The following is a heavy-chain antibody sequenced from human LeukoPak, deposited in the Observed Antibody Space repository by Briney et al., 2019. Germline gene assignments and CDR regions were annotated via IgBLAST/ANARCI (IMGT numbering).Heavy chain of an antibody. J-gene: IGHJ3*02. V-gene: IGHV3-64D*06. CDR3: VKDHDWGAFHI. D-gene: IGHD7-27*01. Sequence: PGGSLRLSCSASVFTFSTYAMHWVPQAPGKGVEYVSGISSNGGSTYYADSVKGRFTISRDNSKNTLYLQMSSLRPEDTAVFYCVKDHDWGAFHIWGQGTMVTVSS. CDR1: VFTFSTYA. CDR2: ISSNGGST.